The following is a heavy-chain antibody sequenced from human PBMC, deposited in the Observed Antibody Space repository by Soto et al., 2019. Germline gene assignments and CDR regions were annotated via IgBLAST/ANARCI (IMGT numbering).Heavy chain of an antibody. CDR1: GYSFTSYW. J-gene: IGHJ1*01. D-gene: IGHD1-26*01. Sequence: GESLKISCKGSGYSFTSYWIGWVRQMPGKGLEWMGIIYPGDSDTRYSPSFQGQVTISADKSISTAYLQWSSLKASDTAMYYCARCTSGSYLAEYFQHWGQGTLVTVSS. CDR3: ARCTSGSYLAEYFQH. CDR2: IYPGDSDT. V-gene: IGHV5-51*01.